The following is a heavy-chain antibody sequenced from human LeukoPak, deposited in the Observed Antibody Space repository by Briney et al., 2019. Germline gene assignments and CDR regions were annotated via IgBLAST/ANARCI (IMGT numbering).Heavy chain of an antibody. CDR2: IYHSGST. J-gene: IGHJ4*02. CDR3: ARLRYSSGWYLDY. Sequence: PPQTLSLTCAVSRVSLSSGGYSWGWIREPPGKGLEWIVYIYHSGSTSYNPSLKSRVTISVVRSKTQFSLKLSSVTAADTAVYYCARLRYSSGWYLDYWGRGTLVTVSS. V-gene: IGHV4-30-2*01. CDR1: RVSLSSGGYS. D-gene: IGHD6-19*01.